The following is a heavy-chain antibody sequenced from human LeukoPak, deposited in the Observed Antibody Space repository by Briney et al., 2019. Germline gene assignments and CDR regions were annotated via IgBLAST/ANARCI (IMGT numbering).Heavy chain of an antibody. CDR3: ARGGSYGAYLDY. V-gene: IGHV4-59*01. CDR2: IYYSGNT. Sequence: PSETLSLTCSVSGASITNYYWSWIRQAPGKGLEWIGYIYYSGNTNTYNPSLKSRATISLYTSRKYFSLELRSVTAADTAVYYCARGGSYGAYLDYWGQGALVIASS. D-gene: IGHD1-26*01. CDR1: GASITNYY. J-gene: IGHJ4*02.